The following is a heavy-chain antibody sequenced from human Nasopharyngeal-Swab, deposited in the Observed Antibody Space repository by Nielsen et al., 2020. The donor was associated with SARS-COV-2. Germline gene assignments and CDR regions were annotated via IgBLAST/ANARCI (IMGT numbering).Heavy chain of an antibody. J-gene: IGHJ3*02. D-gene: IGHD5-24*01. CDR1: GFTFSSYS. CDR2: ISSSSSYI. Sequence: GVLKISCAASGFTFSSYSMNWVRQAPGKGLEWVSSISSSSSYIYYADSVKGRFTISRDNAKNSLYLQMNSLRAEDTAVYYCASVRGGYNRGAFDIWGQGTMVTVSS. V-gene: IGHV3-21*01. CDR3: ASVRGGYNRGAFDI.